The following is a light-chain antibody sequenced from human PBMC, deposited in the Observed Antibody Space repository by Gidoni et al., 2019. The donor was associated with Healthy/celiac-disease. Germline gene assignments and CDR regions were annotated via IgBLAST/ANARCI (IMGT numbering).Light chain of an antibody. V-gene: IGKV1-9*01. CDR2: AAS. J-gene: IGKJ5*01. CDR1: QGISSY. Sequence: DIQLTQSPSFLSASVGDRVPITRRVSQGISSYLAWYQQKPEKAPKLLIYAASTVKSGVPSSFSGSGSGTEFTLTISILHPEDFATSYCQQLNSYPPTFGRGTRLEIK. CDR3: QQLNSYPPT.